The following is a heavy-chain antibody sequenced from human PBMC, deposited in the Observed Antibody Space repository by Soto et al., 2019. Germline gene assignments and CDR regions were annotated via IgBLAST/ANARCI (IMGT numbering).Heavy chain of an antibody. CDR2: ISAYNGNT. Sequence: ASVKVSCKASGYTFTSYGISWVRQAPGQGLEWMGWISAYNGNTNYAQKLQGRVTMTTDTSTSTAYMELRSLRSDDTAVYYCARYTRRGYSYGLPTRGAFDIWGQETMVTVSS. CDR3: ARYTRRGYSYGLPTRGAFDI. V-gene: IGHV1-18*01. J-gene: IGHJ3*02. D-gene: IGHD5-18*01. CDR1: GYTFTSYG.